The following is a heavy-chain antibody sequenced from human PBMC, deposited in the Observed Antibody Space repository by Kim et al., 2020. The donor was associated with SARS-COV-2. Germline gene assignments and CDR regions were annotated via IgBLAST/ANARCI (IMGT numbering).Heavy chain of an antibody. Sequence: GGSLRLSCAASGFTFSSYAMSWVRQAPGKGLEWVSGISGSSGTTYFADSVKGRFTISRDNSKNTVYLQMNRLRAEDTAVYYCAKVGDSSGYYHFDYLGQGTLVTVSS. CDR3: AKVGDSSGYYHFDY. CDR1: GFTFSSYA. D-gene: IGHD3-22*01. J-gene: IGHJ4*02. CDR2: ISGSSGTT. V-gene: IGHV3-23*01.